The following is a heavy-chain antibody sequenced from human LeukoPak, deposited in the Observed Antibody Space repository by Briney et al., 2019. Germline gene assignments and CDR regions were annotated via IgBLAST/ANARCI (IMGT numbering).Heavy chain of an antibody. D-gene: IGHD2/OR15-2a*01. CDR3: ARHGKGVTYFYTFDI. CDR2: MYYSGST. J-gene: IGHJ3*02. CDR1: GGSISSGDYY. V-gene: IGHV4-30-4*01. Sequence: SQTLSLTCTVSGGSISSGDYYWSWIRQPPGKGLEWIAYMYYSGSTYYNPSLKSRVTMSADTSKNQFSLKLSSVTAAGTAVYYCARHGKGVTYFYTFDIWGQGTVVAVSS.